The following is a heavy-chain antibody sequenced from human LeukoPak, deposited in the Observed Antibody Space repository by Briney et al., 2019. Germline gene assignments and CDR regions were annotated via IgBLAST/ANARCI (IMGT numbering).Heavy chain of an antibody. D-gene: IGHD6-19*01. Sequence: GGSLRLSCAASGFTFDDYAMHWVRQAPGKGLEWVSGISWNSGSIGYADSVKGRFTISRDNAKNSLYLQMNSLGAEDTALHYCAKGLEGLDPWGQGTLVTVSS. J-gene: IGHJ5*02. V-gene: IGHV3-9*01. CDR2: ISWNSGSI. CDR1: GFTFDDYA. CDR3: AKGLEGLDP.